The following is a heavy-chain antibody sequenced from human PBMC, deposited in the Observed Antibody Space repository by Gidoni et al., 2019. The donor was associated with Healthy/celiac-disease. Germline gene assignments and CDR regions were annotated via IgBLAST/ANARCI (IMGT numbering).Heavy chain of an antibody. CDR2: INPNSGGT. Sequence: QVQLVQSGAEVKKPGASVKVSCKASGYTFTGYYMHWVRQAPGQGLEWMGWINPNSGGTNYAQKFQGRVTMTRDTSISTAYMELSRLRSDDTAVYYCASLSGSSGWYSSIDIWGQGTMVTVSS. D-gene: IGHD6-19*01. V-gene: IGHV1-2*02. CDR3: ASLSGSSGWYSSIDI. CDR1: GYTFTGYY. J-gene: IGHJ3*02.